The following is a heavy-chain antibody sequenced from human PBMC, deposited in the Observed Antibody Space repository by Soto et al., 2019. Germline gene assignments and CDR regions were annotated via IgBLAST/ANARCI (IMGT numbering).Heavy chain of an antibody. Sequence: SQTLSLTCAISGDSVSSNSAAWNWIRQSPSRGLEWLGRTYYRSKWYNDYAVSVKSRITINPDTSKNQFSLQLNSVTPEDTAVYYCASCYVYSSSSRVAFDIWGQGSMVPVSS. CDR1: GDSVSSNSAA. CDR3: ASCYVYSSSSRVAFDI. J-gene: IGHJ3*02. V-gene: IGHV6-1*01. D-gene: IGHD6-6*01. CDR2: TYYRSKWYN.